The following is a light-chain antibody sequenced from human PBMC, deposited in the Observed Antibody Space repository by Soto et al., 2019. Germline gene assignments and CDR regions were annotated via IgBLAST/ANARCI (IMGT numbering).Light chain of an antibody. CDR1: QSIGSW. Sequence: DIQIPPSPVTLSASVVARVTITCRASQSIGSWLAWYQQKPGRAPKLLIFGASGLQTGVPARFSGSGSGTDFTLTISSLQPEDFATYYCQHLNSYPTFGQGTLLEIK. V-gene: IGKV1-5*01. J-gene: IGKJ5*01. CDR3: QHLNSYPT. CDR2: GAS.